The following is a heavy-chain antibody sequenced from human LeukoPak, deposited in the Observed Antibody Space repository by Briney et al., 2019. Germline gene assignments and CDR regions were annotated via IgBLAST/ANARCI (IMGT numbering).Heavy chain of an antibody. V-gene: IGHV4-30-4*01. CDR2: IYYSGST. D-gene: IGHD2-15*01. Sequence: SETLSLTCTVSGGSISSGDYYWSWIRQPPGKGLEWIGYIYYSGSTYYNPSLKSRVTISVDTSKNQFSLKLSSVTAADTAVYYCASLARGYCSGGSCYYSDYWGQGTLVTVSS. CDR3: ASLARGYCSGGSCYYSDY. J-gene: IGHJ4*02. CDR1: GGSISSGDYY.